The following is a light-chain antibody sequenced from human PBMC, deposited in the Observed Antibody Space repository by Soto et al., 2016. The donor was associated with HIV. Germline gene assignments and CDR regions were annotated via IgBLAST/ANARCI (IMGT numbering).Light chain of an antibody. CDR3: QVWDTSSDHPGV. V-gene: IGLV3-21*03. CDR1: DIGSKS. Sequence: SYVLPQPPSVSVAPGKTARITCGGNDIGSKSVHWYQQKPGQAPVLVVYDDDDRPSGIPERFSGSSSGNTATLTISRVEIGDEADYSCQVWDTSSDHPGVFGGGTKLTVL. CDR2: DDD. J-gene: IGLJ2*01.